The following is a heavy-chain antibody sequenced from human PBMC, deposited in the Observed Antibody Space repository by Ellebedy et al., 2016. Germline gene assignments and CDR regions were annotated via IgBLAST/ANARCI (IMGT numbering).Heavy chain of an antibody. D-gene: IGHD2-15*01. CDR1: GFTFSSYW. V-gene: IGHV3-7*01. CDR2: VNQDGSET. J-gene: IGHJ4*02. CDR3: ARGWVDCSSGRCYPFDC. Sequence: GGSLRLXCAASGFTFSSYWMTWVRQAPGKGLEWVANVNQDGSETSYVDSVKGRFTISRDNGKSSLYLQMSSLRAEDTAVYYCARGWVDCSSGRCYPFDCWGQGTLVTVSS.